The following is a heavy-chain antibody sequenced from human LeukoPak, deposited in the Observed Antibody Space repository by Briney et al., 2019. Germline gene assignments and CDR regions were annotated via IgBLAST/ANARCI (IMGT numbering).Heavy chain of an antibody. Sequence: PGGSLRLSCVGSEFTFRNHIISWVRQAPGKGLEWVANMRQDGSEKFYLDSVKGRFTISRDNAKNSQSLHMDSLKVEDTGTYYCAREGDAFDIWGQGTTVTVSS. J-gene: IGHJ3*02. CDR2: MRQDGSEK. V-gene: IGHV3-7*03. CDR3: AREGDAFDI. CDR1: EFTFRNHI.